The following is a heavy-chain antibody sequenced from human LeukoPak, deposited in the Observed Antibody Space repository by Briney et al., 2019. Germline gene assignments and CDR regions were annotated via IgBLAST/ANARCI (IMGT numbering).Heavy chain of an antibody. CDR1: GFTFSSYG. Sequence: PGGTLRLSCAASGFTFSSYGMSWVRQAPGKGPEWVANIKGDGREIYYVDSVKGRFTISRDNAKNSQYLQMNSLRAEDTAVYYCAKVDGSRSSWYLDVWGRGTLVTVSS. CDR3: AKVDGSRSSWYLDV. V-gene: IGHV3-7*01. D-gene: IGHD5-24*01. J-gene: IGHJ2*01. CDR2: IKGDGREI.